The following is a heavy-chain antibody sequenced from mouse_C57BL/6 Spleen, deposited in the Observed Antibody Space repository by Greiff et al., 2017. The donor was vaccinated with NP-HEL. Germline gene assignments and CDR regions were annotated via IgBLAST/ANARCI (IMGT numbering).Heavy chain of an antibody. V-gene: IGHV1-15*01. CDR2: IDPETGGT. D-gene: IGHD2-3*01. CDR1: GYTFTDYE. J-gene: IGHJ3*01. CDR3: TRSDDGYYAWFAY. Sequence: VKLQQSGAELVRPGASVTLSCKASGYTFTDYEMHWVKQTPVHGLEWIGAIDPETGGTAYNQKFKGKAILTADKSSSTAYMELRSLTSEDSAVYYCTRSDDGYYAWFAYWGQGTLVTVSA.